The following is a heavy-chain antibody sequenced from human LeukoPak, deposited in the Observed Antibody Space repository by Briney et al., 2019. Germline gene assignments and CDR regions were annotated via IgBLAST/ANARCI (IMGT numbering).Heavy chain of an antibody. V-gene: IGHV1-24*01. Sequence: ASVTVSCKVSGYTLTELSMHWVRQAPGKGLEWMGGFDPEDGETIYAQKFQGRVTMTEDTSTDTAYMELSSLRSEDTAVYYCATVPEYYYDSSGFYGPFDYWGQGTLVTVSS. CDR3: ATVPEYYYDSSGFYGPFDY. D-gene: IGHD3-22*01. CDR1: GYTLTELS. CDR2: FDPEDGET. J-gene: IGHJ4*02.